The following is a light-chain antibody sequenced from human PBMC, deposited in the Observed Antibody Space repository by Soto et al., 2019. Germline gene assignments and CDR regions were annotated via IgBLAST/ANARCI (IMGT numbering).Light chain of an antibody. CDR3: EAGYDSRNGVL. V-gene: IGLV1-44*01. CDR1: SSNIETNT. Sequence: QSVLTQPPSASGTPGQRVTISCSGSSSNIETNTVNWYQQLPGTAPRLLIYSNNQRPSGVPDRFSGSQSGTSASLAIRGLQAGDEADYYWEAGYDSRNGVLFGGGTKLTVL. CDR2: SNN. J-gene: IGLJ2*01.